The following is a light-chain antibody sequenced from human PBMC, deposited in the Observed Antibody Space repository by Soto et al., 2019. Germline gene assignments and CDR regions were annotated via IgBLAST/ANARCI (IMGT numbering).Light chain of an antibody. J-gene: IGLJ2*01. Sequence: QSVLTQPASVSGSPGQSITISCNETRSNVGGYNYVSWYQQHPGKAPKLMIYDVSNRPSGISNRFSGSKSGNTASLTISGLQTEDEADYYCSSYTRSSSTLVVFGGGTKLTVL. CDR3: SSYTRSSSTLVV. CDR1: RSNVGGYNY. V-gene: IGLV2-14*01. CDR2: DVS.